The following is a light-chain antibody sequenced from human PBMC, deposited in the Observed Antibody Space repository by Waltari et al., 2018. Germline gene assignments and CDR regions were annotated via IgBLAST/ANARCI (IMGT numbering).Light chain of an antibody. J-gene: IGKJ3*01. CDR3: QQHNTYPLT. CDR2: AAS. V-gene: IGKV1-9*01. CDR1: QGISSY. Sequence: IQLTQSPSSLSASVGDRVTITCRASQGISSYLAWYQQKPGKAPKLLIYAASTLQSGVPSRFSGSGSGTGFTLTISSLQPEDFATYYCQQHNTYPLTFGPGTKVDIK.